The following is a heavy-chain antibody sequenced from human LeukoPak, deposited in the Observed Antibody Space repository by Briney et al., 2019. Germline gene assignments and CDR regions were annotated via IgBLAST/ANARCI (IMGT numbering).Heavy chain of an antibody. J-gene: IGHJ4*02. CDR2: INHSGST. CDR1: GGSFSGYY. D-gene: IGHD3-10*01. Sequence: SETLSLTCAVYGGSFSGYYWSWIRQPPGKGLEWIGEINHSGSTNYNPSLKSRVTISVDTSKNQFSLKLSSVTAADTAVYYCARVLWFGAYNFDYWGQGTLVTVSS. V-gene: IGHV4-34*01. CDR3: ARVLWFGAYNFDY.